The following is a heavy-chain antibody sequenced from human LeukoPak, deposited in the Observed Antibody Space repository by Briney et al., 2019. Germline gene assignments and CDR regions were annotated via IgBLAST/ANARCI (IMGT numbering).Heavy chain of an antibody. CDR2: MRYDGSNK. CDR3: AKVLENTYYYYMDV. V-gene: IGHV3-30*02. D-gene: IGHD3-3*02. Sequence: GGSLRLSCAASGFTFSSYGMHWVRQAPGKGLEWVAFMRYDGSNKYYADSVKGRFTISRDNSNNTLYLQMNSLRAEDTAVYYCAKVLENTYYYYMDVWGKGTTVTISS. J-gene: IGHJ6*03. CDR1: GFTFSSYG.